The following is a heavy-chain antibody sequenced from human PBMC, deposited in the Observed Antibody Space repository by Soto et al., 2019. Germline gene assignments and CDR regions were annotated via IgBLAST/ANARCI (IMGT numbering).Heavy chain of an antibody. J-gene: IGHJ6*02. CDR3: AKDLGEVLWDGGMDV. CDR1: GFTFSSYG. Sequence: QVQLVESGGGVVQPGRSLRLSCAASGFTFSSYGMHWVRQAPGKGLEWEAIISYDGSNKYYADSVRGRFTISRDNSKNTLYLQMNSLRTEDTAVYYCAKDLGEVLWDGGMDVWGQGTTVTVSS. D-gene: IGHD1-26*01. V-gene: IGHV3-30*18. CDR2: ISYDGSNK.